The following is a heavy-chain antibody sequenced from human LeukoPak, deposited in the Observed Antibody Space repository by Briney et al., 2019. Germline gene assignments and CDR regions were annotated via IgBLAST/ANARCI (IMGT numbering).Heavy chain of an antibody. V-gene: IGHV3-30-3*01. CDR2: ISYDGSNK. Sequence: PGGSLRLSCAASVFTFSSYSMHWVRQAPCKGLEWVAVISYDGSNKYYADSVKGRFTISRDNSKNTLFLQMNSLRTEDTAVYFCARWGNDYSQFDSWGQGTLVTVS. J-gene: IGHJ4*02. D-gene: IGHD4-11*01. CDR1: VFTFSSYS. CDR3: ARWGNDYSQFDS.